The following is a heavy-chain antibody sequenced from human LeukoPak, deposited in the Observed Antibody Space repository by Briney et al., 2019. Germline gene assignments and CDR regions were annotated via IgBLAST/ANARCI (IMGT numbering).Heavy chain of an antibody. CDR3: ARDPHPTYYYDSSGPSGGDY. Sequence: KPRGSLRLSCAASGFTFSSYSMNWVRQAPGKGLEWVSSISSSSSYIYYADSVKGRFTISRDNAKNSLYLQMNSLRAEDTAVYYCARDPHPTYYYDSSGPSGGDYWGQGTLVTVSS. CDR1: GFTFSSYS. V-gene: IGHV3-21*01. J-gene: IGHJ4*02. D-gene: IGHD3-22*01. CDR2: ISSSSSYI.